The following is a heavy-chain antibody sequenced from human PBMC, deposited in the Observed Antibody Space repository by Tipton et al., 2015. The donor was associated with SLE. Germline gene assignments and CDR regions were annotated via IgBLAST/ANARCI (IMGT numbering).Heavy chain of an antibody. V-gene: IGHV4-39*07. CDR3: ATGHFDY. CDR1: GGSITSSLYY. J-gene: IGHJ4*02. Sequence: TLSLTCTVSGGSITSSLYYWGRVRQPPGKGLEWIATIYHTGNTYYNPSLRSRVTVSVDTSKNQFSLKLKSVTAADTAVYYCATGHFDYWGQGRLVTVSS. CDR2: IYHTGNT. D-gene: IGHD1-14*01.